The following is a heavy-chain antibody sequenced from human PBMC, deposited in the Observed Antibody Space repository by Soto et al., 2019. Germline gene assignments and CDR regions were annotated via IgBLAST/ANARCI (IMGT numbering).Heavy chain of an antibody. CDR3: ASGPREYYYYGMDV. J-gene: IGHJ6*02. V-gene: IGHV4-34*01. CDR2: INHSGST. D-gene: IGHD6-6*01. Sequence: SETLSLTCAVYGGSFSGYYWSWIRQPPGKGLEWIGEINHSGSTNYNPSLKSRVTISVDTSKNQFSLKLSSVTAADTAVYYCASGPREYYYYGMDVWGQGTTVTISS. CDR1: GGSFSGYY.